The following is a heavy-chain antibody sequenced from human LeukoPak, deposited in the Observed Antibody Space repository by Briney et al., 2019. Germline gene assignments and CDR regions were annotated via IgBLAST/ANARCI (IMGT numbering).Heavy chain of an antibody. CDR2: ISSSGSTT. V-gene: IGHV3-48*03. CDR3: ARYGDY. CDR1: GFTFSSYE. D-gene: IGHD3-10*01. Sequence: HARGSLRLSCAASGFTFSSYEMNWVRQAPGKGLEWVSYISSSGSTTYYADSVKGRFTISRDNAKNSLNLQMNSLRAEDTAVYYCARYGDYWGQGTLVTVSS. J-gene: IGHJ4*02.